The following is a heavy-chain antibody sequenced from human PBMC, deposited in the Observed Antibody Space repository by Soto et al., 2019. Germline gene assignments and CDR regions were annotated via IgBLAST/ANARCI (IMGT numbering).Heavy chain of an antibody. J-gene: IGHJ6*02. V-gene: IGHV3-30-3*01. D-gene: IGHD2-15*01. Sequence: QVQLVESGGGVVQPGGSLRLSCAASGFTFRNYAMHWVRQAPGKGLECLAVIAYDGSNAFYRDSVKGRFTISRDNSKNTLFLHMRGMSSEDTGVYYWARGDREDILVVVGARPGEYGIDIWGQGTTVTVSS. CDR3: ARGDREDILVVVGARPGEYGIDI. CDR2: IAYDGSNA. CDR1: GFTFRNYA.